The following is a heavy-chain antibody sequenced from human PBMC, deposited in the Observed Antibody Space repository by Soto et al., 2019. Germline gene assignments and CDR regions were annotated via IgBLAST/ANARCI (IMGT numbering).Heavy chain of an antibody. D-gene: IGHD6-13*01. CDR1: GYTFTSYG. Sequence: QVQLVQSGAEVKKPGASVKVSCKASGYTFTSYGISWVRQAPGQGLEWMGWISSYNGYTNYAQKLQGRVTTTTDTSTSPAYMELRGIGSDNTVVYYCASGYLHYLDYWGQGTLVTFSS. J-gene: IGHJ4*02. CDR2: ISSYNGYT. CDR3: ASGYLHYLDY. V-gene: IGHV1-18*01.